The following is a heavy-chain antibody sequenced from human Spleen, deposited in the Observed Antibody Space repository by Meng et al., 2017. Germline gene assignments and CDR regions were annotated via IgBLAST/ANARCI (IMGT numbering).Heavy chain of an antibody. D-gene: IGHD3-3*01. CDR3: TREEGTVFGVAYPDY. CDR2: IRSKAFGGTT. V-gene: IGHV3-49*04. CDR1: GFTFGDYP. Sequence: GESLKISCTASGFTFGDYPMTWVRQAPGKGLEWVGFIRSKAFGGTTEYAASVKGRFTISRDDSKGIAYLQMSSLKTEDSAVYYCTREEGTVFGVAYPDYWGQGTLVTVSS. J-gene: IGHJ4*02.